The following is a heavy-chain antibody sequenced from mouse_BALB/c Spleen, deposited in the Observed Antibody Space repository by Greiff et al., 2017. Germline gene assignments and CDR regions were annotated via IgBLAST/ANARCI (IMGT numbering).Heavy chain of an antibody. Sequence: VQLQESGPGLVAPSQSLSITCTVSGFSLTSYGVSWVRQPPGKGLEWLGVIWGDGSTNYHSALISRLSISKDNSKSQVFLKLNSLQTDDTATYYCAKRGTARATWGFAYWGQGTLVTVSA. CDR1: GFSLTSYG. CDR3: AKRGTARATWGFAY. CDR2: IWGDGST. D-gene: IGHD3-2*01. J-gene: IGHJ3*01. V-gene: IGHV2-3*01.